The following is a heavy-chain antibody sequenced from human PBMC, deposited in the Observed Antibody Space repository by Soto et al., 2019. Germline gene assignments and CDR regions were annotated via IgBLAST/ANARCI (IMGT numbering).Heavy chain of an antibody. CDR3: ARGPEGSGTSYPPYFDY. CDR2: ISFDGGDK. Sequence: QVQLVESGGGVVQPGRSLRLSCAGAGFTFSSYAIHWVRQVPGKGLEWVAIISFDGGDKNFADSVKGRFTISRDNSKNTVDLQMYSLSAEDTAVYYCARGPEGSGTSYPPYFDYWGQGTLVTVSS. J-gene: IGHJ4*02. D-gene: IGHD3-10*01. CDR1: GFTFSSYA. V-gene: IGHV3-30*04.